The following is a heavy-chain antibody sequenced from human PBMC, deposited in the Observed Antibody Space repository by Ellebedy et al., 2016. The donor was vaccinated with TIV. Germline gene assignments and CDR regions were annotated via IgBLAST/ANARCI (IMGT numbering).Heavy chain of an antibody. J-gene: IGHJ4*02. CDR1: GYTFTTYD. V-gene: IGHV1-8*01. Sequence: AASVKVSCKASGYTFTTYDINWVRQATGQGLEWMGWMSPNNGNTDYAQKFQGRVTMTRDTSISTAYMELSTLTSEDTAVYYCARASDSSTYRPFDYWGQGILVTVSS. D-gene: IGHD6-13*01. CDR3: ARASDSSTYRPFDY. CDR2: MSPNNGNT.